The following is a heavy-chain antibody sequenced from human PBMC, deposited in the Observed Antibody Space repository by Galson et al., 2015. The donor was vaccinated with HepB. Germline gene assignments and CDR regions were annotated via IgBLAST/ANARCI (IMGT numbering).Heavy chain of an antibody. J-gene: IGHJ4*02. CDR2: FDPEDGGT. CDR3: ATGLPPLMVRGRYDY. Sequence: SVKVSCKVSGYTLTELSMHWVRQAPGKGLEWMGGFDPEDGGTIYAQKFQGRVTMTEDTSTDTAYMELSSLRSEDTAVYYCATGLPPLMVRGRYDYWGQGTLVTVSS. V-gene: IGHV1-24*01. D-gene: IGHD3-10*01. CDR1: GYTLTELS.